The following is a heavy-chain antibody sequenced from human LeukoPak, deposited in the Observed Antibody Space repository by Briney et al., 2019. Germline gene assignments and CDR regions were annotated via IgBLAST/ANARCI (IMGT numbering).Heavy chain of an antibody. J-gene: IGHJ3*02. CDR2: INPNSGGT. Sequence: ASVKVSCKASGYTFTGYYMHWVRQAPGQGLEWMGWINPNSGGTNYAQKFQGRVTMTRDTSISTAYMELSRLRSDDTAVYYCARVRGVGATTLDAFDIWGQGTMVTVSS. D-gene: IGHD1-26*01. V-gene: IGHV1-2*02. CDR1: GYTFTGYY. CDR3: ARVRGVGATTLDAFDI.